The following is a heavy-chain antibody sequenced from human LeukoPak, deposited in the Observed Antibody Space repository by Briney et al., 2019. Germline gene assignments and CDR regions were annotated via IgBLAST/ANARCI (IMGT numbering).Heavy chain of an antibody. CDR3: ARDVYGDGYTKNFDY. CDR1: GFTFSSYS. J-gene: IGHJ4*02. CDR2: ISRSSSYI. Sequence: GGSLRLSCAASGFTFSSYSMNWVRQAPGKGLEWVSSISRSSSYIYYADSVKGRFTNSRDNAKNSLYLQMSSLRAEDTAVYYCARDVYGDGYTKNFDYWGQGTLVTVSS. D-gene: IGHD5-24*01. V-gene: IGHV3-21*01.